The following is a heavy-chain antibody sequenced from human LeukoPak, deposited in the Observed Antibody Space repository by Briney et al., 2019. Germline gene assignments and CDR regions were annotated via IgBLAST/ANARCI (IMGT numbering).Heavy chain of an antibody. CDR2: IYSGGST. Sequence: GGSLRLSCAASGFTVSSNYTSWVRQAPGKGLEWVSVIYSGGSTYYADSVKGRFTISRDNSKNTLYLQMNSLRAEDTAVYYCARDQVVRGVFDYYYYGMDVWGQGTTVIVSS. CDR3: ARDQVVRGVFDYYYYGMDV. J-gene: IGHJ6*02. V-gene: IGHV3-53*01. CDR1: GFTVSSNY. D-gene: IGHD3-10*01.